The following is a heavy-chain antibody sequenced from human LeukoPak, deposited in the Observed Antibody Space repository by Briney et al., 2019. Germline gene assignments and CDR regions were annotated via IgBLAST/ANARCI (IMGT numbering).Heavy chain of an antibody. V-gene: IGHV3-7*01. CDR1: GFTFSSYW. CDR2: IKQDGSEK. CDR3: ARDSSNYDFWSGYFLDY. D-gene: IGHD3-3*01. Sequence: GGSLRLSCAASGFTFSSYWMSWVRQAPGKGLEWVANIKQDGSEKYYVDSVKGRFTISRDNAKNSLYLQMNSLRAEDTAVYYCARDSSNYDFWSGYFLDYWGQGTLVTVSS. J-gene: IGHJ4*02.